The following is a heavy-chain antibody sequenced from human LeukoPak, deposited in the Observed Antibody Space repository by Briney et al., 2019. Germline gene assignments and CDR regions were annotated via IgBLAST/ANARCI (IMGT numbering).Heavy chain of an antibody. CDR2: VYHTGTS. CDR3: TRVVNGGHFDS. Sequence: KPSETLSLTCSVSGASINDYYWTWIRQPPGKGLEWLGYVYHTGTSGYHPSLKSRVAMSLDTSKNQVSLKLSSVTAADTAVYFCTRVVNGGHFDSWGQGTLATVSS. J-gene: IGHJ4*02. D-gene: IGHD2-8*01. CDR1: GASINDYY. V-gene: IGHV4-59*12.